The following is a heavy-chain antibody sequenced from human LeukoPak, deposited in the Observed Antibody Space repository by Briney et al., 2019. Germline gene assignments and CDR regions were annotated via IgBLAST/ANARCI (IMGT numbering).Heavy chain of an antibody. V-gene: IGHV4-59*08. J-gene: IGHJ5*02. CDR2: IYHSGST. Sequence: SETLSLTCSVSGGSMSSYYWSWIRQSPGKGLEWIGYIYHSGSTDYNSSLKSRVTISVDTSKNQFSLKLNFVTAADTAMYYCARMFRSSWYINWFDPWGQGTLVTVSS. CDR1: GGSMSSYY. D-gene: IGHD6-13*01. CDR3: ARMFRSSWYINWFDP.